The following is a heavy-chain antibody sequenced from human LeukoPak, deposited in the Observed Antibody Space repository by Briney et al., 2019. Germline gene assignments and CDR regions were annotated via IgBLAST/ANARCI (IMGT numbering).Heavy chain of an antibody. V-gene: IGHV3-23*01. CDR1: GFTFSSYA. CDR2: ISGSGGST. J-gene: IGHJ4*02. D-gene: IGHD3-10*01. Sequence: GGSLRLSCAASGFTFSSYAMSWVRQAPGKGLEWVSAISGSGGSTYYADSVKGRFTISRDNSKNTLYLQMNSLRAEDTAVYYCANGDYYGSGSSLGYFDYWGQGTLVTVSS. CDR3: ANGDYYGSGSSLGYFDY.